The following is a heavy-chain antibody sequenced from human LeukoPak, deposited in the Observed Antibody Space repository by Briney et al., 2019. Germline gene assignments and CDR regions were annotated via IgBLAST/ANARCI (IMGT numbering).Heavy chain of an antibody. CDR2: IYYGGST. Sequence: SETLSLTCTVSGGSMSSNNYYWSWIRQPPGKGLEWIGYIYYGGSTNYNPSLKSRVTISVDTSKNQFSLKLSSVTAADTAVYYCATYLFRGDTHYFDYWGQGIVVTVSS. V-gene: IGHV4-61*01. CDR1: GGSMSSNNYY. D-gene: IGHD3-10*01. CDR3: ATYLFRGDTHYFDY. J-gene: IGHJ4*02.